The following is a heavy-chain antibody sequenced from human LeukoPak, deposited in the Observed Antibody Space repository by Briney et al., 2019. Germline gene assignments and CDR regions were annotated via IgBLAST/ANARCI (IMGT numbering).Heavy chain of an antibody. J-gene: IGHJ6*02. D-gene: IGHD3-10*01. CDR2: IRSKANSYAT. Sequence: PGGSLRLSCAASGFTFSGSAMHWVRQASGKGLEWVGRIRSKANSYATAYAASVKGRFTISRDDSKNTAYLQMNSLKTEDTAVYYCTRHPQSNYYGSGYYYYYGMDVWGQGTTVTVSS. CDR1: GFTFSGSA. CDR3: TRHPQSNYYGSGYYYYYGMDV. V-gene: IGHV3-73*01.